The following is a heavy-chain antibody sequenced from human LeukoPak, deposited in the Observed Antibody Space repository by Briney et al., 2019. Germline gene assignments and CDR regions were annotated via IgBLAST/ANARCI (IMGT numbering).Heavy chain of an antibody. CDR1: GFTFSDCY. J-gene: IGHJ4*02. CDR3: ARAATYNWNDVNY. V-gene: IGHV3-11*01. D-gene: IGHD1-20*01. CDR2: ISSSGSII. Sequence: SGGSLRLSCAASGFTFSDCYMNWIRQTPGRGLEWVSYISSSGSIIYYADSVKGRFTISRDNAKNSVYLQMNSLRAEDTAVYYCARAATYNWNDVNYWGQGTLVTVSS.